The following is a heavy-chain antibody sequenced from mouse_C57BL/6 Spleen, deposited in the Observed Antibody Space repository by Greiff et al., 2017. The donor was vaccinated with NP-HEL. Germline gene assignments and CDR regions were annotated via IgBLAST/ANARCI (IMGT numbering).Heavy chain of an antibody. Sequence: QVTLKVSGPGILQSSQTLSLTCSFSGFSLSTSGMGVSWIRQPSGKGLEWLAHIYWDDDKRYNPSLKSRLTISKDTSRNQVFLKITSVDTADTATYDCARPYYYGSSYHWYFDVWGTGTTVTVSS. CDR2: IYWDDDK. CDR3: ARPYYYGSSYHWYFDV. J-gene: IGHJ1*03. CDR1: GFSLSTSGMG. V-gene: IGHV8-12*01. D-gene: IGHD1-1*01.